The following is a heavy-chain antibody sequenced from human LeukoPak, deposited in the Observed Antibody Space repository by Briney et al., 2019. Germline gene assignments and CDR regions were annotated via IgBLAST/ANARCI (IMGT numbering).Heavy chain of an antibody. CDR3: AREYDSSGYSYWYFDL. Sequence: PSETLSLTCAVYGGSFSGYYWSWIRQPPGKGLEWIGEINHSGSTNYNPSPKSRVTISADTSKNQFSLKLSSVTAADTAVYYCAREYDSSGYSYWYFDLWGRGTLVTVSS. D-gene: IGHD3-22*01. J-gene: IGHJ2*01. CDR1: GGSFSGYY. V-gene: IGHV4-34*01. CDR2: INHSGST.